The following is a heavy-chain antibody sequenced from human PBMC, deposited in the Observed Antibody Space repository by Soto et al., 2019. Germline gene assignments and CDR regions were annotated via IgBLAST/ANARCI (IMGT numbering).Heavy chain of an antibody. CDR1: GYTFTGYY. CDR2: INPSGGST. CDR3: AREGGVVAATKWFDP. D-gene: IGHD2-15*01. Sequence: GASVKVSCKASGYTFTGYYMHWVRQAPGQGLEWMGIINPSGGSTSYAQKFQGRVTMTRDTSTSTVYMELSSLRSEDTAVYYCAREGGVVAATKWFDPWGQGTLVTVSS. V-gene: IGHV1-46*03. J-gene: IGHJ5*02.